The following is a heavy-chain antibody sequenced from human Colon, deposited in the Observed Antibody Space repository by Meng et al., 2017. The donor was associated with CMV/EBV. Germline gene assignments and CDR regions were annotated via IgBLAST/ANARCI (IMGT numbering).Heavy chain of an antibody. CDR2: VFSRGST. J-gene: IGHJ4*02. V-gene: IGHV4-61*08. Sequence: SETLSLTCTVSGGSVDNTDYYWNWIRQPPGKGLEWIGYVFSRGSTSYNPSLESRVIISPDTSKNQFSLRLNSVTAADTATYYCARMEKYQLPAYFFDSWDQGTQVTVSS. D-gene: IGHD2-2*01. CDR1: GGSVDNTDYY. CDR3: ARMEKYQLPAYFFDS.